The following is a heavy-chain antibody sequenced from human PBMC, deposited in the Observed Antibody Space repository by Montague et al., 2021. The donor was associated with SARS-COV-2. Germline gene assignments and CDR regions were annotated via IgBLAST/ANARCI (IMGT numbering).Heavy chain of an antibody. V-gene: IGHV4-39*01. CDR2: IYNSGTT. D-gene: IGHD4-17*01. J-gene: IGHJ5*02. Sequence: SETLSLTCTVSGDSTSCPNCYWGWIRQAPGKGLDWIGTIYNSGTTYYTPSLKSRLTISIDTSKNQLSLNLTSVTAADTAVYYCARHRNYGDHSLDNWFHPWGQGTLVTVSS. CDR3: ARHRNYGDHSLDNWFHP. CDR1: GDSTSCPNCY.